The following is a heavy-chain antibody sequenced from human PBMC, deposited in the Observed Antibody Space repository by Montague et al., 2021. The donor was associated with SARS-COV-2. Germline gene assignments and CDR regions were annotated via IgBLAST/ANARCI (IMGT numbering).Heavy chain of an antibody. CDR2: TYYRSRWTN. CDR1: GDSVSSNSAT. D-gene: IGHD1-26*01. V-gene: IGHV6-1*01. J-gene: IGHJ4*02. Sequence: CAISGDSVSSNSATRHWIRQSPSRGLQWLGRTYYRSRWTNDYAVAVRSRRIINPDTSTNQFSLQLSSVTPEDTAVYFCARERWAVGVSFDYWGQGTLVTVSS. CDR3: ARERWAVGVSFDY.